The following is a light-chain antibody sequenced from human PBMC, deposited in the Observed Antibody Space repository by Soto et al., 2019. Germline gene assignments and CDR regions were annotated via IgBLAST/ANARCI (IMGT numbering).Light chain of an antibody. V-gene: IGKV3-15*01. CDR1: QSVSST. CDR3: QQYNSWPRT. CDR2: GAS. Sequence: EIVMTPSPATLSVSQGERATLSCRASQSVSSTLAWYQQKPGQAPRLLIYGASTRATGIPARFSGSGSGTEFTLTISSLQSEDFAVYYCQQYNSWPRTFGQGTKVDIK. J-gene: IGKJ1*01.